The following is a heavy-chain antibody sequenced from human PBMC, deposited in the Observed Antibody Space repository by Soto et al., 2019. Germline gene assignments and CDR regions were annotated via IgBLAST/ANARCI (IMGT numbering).Heavy chain of an antibody. CDR1: GFTFSNYA. CDR2: ISGSADST. Sequence: EVQLLESGGGLVQPGGSLRLSCTASGFTFSNYAMSWVRQAPGKGLEWVSTISGSADSTNYADSVKGQFAISRDNSNNMLYVQMDSLRVEDTAVYYCAKENRRGYCSGGICYGYFDYWGQGTLVTVSS. V-gene: IGHV3-23*01. D-gene: IGHD2-15*01. J-gene: IGHJ4*02. CDR3: AKENRRGYCSGGICYGYFDY.